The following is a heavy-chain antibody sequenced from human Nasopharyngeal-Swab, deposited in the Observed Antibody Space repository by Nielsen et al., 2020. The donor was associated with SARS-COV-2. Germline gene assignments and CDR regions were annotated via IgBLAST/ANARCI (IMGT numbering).Heavy chain of an antibody. CDR2: IKDDGTEI. CDR1: GFSPSNYW. CDR3: ARNLLRFVALDY. Sequence: GGSLRLSCVVSGFSPSNYWVSGFRQAPGKGLEGVANIKDDGTEINYGDSVKGRFTISRDNARNSVYLQMNNLRAEDTAVYYCARNLLRFVALDYWGQGTLVTVSS. V-gene: IGHV3-7*02. D-gene: IGHD3-3*01. J-gene: IGHJ4*02.